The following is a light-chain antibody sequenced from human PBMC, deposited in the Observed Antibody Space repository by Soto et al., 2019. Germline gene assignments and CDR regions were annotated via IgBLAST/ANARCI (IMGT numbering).Light chain of an antibody. CDR1: QSIRSY. Sequence: IQMTQSPSSLSASVGDRVTITCRASQSIRSYLNCYQQKPGKAPHLLIYAASSLQSGVPSRFSGSGSGTDFTLTISSLQPEDFATYYCQQSYSTPDTFGQGTRLEIK. J-gene: IGKJ5*01. CDR3: QQSYSTPDT. V-gene: IGKV1-39*01. CDR2: AAS.